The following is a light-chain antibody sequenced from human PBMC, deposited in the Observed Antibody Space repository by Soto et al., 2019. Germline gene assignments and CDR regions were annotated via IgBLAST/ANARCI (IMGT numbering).Light chain of an antibody. J-gene: IGKJ5*01. CDR2: GAS. CDR3: QQRSNWPAN. V-gene: IGKV3-11*01. Sequence: EIVLTQSPATLSLSPGERATLSCRASQTITTYLAWYQQKPGQPPRLLIYGASNRATGIPARFSGSGSGTDFTLTISNLEPEDFAVYSCQQRSNWPANFGQGTRLEIK. CDR1: QTITTY.